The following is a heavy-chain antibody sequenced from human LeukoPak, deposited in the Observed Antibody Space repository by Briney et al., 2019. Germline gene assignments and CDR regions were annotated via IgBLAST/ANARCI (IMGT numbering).Heavy chain of an antibody. CDR1: GGSFSGYY. Sequence: PSGTLSLTCAVYGGSFSGYYWSWIRQPPGKGLEWIGEINHSGSTNYNPSLKSRVTISVDTSKNQFSLKLSSVTAADTAVYYCARDYSSGSNWFDPWGQGTLVTVSS. V-gene: IGHV4-34*01. J-gene: IGHJ5*02. D-gene: IGHD6-19*01. CDR3: ARDYSSGSNWFDP. CDR2: INHSGST.